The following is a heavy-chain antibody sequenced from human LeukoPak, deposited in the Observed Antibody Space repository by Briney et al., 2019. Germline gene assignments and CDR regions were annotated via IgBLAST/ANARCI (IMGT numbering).Heavy chain of an antibody. CDR2: INHSGST. CDR1: GGSFSGYY. Sequence: SETLSLTCAVYGGSFSGYYWSWIRQPPGKGLEWIGEINHSGSTYYNPSLKSRVTISVDTSKNQFSLKLSSVTAADTAVYYCARRGRSTMIVANAFDIWGRGTMVTVSS. V-gene: IGHV4-34*01. D-gene: IGHD3-22*01. CDR3: ARRGRSTMIVANAFDI. J-gene: IGHJ3*02.